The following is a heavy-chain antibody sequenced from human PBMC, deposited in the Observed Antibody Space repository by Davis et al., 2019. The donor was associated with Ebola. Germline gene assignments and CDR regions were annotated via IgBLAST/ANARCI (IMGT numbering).Heavy chain of an antibody. CDR1: GFTLSGYD. CDR2: IWDDGSNK. D-gene: IGHD3-3*01. V-gene: IGHV3-33*01. CDR3: ARVRSDFWSGYFY. J-gene: IGHJ4*02. Sequence: GGSLRLSCAASGFTLSGYDMNWVRQAPGKGLQWVAVIWDDGSNKYYADSVKGRFIISRDNSKNTLYLQMNSLRAEDTAVYYCARVRSDFWSGYFYWGQGTLVTVSS.